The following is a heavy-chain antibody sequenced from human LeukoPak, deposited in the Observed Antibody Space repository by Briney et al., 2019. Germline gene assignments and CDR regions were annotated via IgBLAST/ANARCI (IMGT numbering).Heavy chain of an antibody. CDR2: IHYRGKA. J-gene: IGHJ6*02. CDR1: GGSISGNY. Sequence: PSETLSLTCTVSGGSISGNYWTWTRQPPGKGLEWIGQIHYRGKADYNPSLRSRIIISVDTSKNQMFLRLSFVTAADTAVYYCARFGIDYDMDVWGQGTKVTVSS. CDR3: ARFGIDYDMDV. D-gene: IGHD3-16*01. V-gene: IGHV4-59*01.